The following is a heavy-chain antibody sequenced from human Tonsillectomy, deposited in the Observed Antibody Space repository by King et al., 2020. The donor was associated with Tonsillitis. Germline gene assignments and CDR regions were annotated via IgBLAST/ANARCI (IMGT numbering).Heavy chain of an antibody. CDR1: GFTFSSYG. Sequence: VQLVESGGGVVQPGRSLRLSCAASGFTFSSYGMHWVRQAPGKGLEWVAVISYDGSNKYYADSVKGRFTISRDNSKNTLYLQMNSLRAEDTAVYYCAKGIWKLPRYTLINEAFDIWGQGTMVTVSS. CDR2: ISYDGSNK. D-gene: IGHD2-15*01. V-gene: IGHV3-30*18. J-gene: IGHJ3*02. CDR3: AKGIWKLPRYTLINEAFDI.